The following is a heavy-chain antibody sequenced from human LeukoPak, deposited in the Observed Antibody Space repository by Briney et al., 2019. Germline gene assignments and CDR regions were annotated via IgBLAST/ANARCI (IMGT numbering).Heavy chain of an antibody. J-gene: IGHJ4*02. CDR1: GFTFSSYS. CDR3: ARDENYGDYRPNFDY. Sequence: PGGSLRLSCAASGFTFSSYSMNWVRQAPGKGLEWVSSISSSSSYIYYADSVKGRFTISRDNAKNSLYLQMNSLRAEDTAVYYCARDENYGDYRPNFDYWGQGTLVTVSS. V-gene: IGHV3-21*01. D-gene: IGHD4-17*01. CDR2: ISSSSSYI.